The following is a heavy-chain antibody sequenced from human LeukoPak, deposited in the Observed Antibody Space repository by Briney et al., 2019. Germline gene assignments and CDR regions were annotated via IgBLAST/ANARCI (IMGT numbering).Heavy chain of an antibody. CDR2: IYPGDSDT. D-gene: IGHD2-15*01. V-gene: IGHV5-51*01. Sequence: GESLKISCKGSGYSFTSYWIGWVRQLPGKGLEWMGIIYPGDSDTRYSPSFQGQVTISADKSISTAYLQWSSLKASDTAMYYCARHGSAHPTCYYGMDVWGQGTTVTVSS. CDR1: GYSFTSYW. J-gene: IGHJ6*02. CDR3: ARHGSAHPTCYYGMDV.